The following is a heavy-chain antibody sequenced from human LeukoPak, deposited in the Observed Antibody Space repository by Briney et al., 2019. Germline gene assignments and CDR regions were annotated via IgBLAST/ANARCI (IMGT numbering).Heavy chain of an antibody. Sequence: GGSLRLSCAASGFTFDDYAMHWVRQAPGKGLEWVSGFSWNSGSIGYADSVKGRFTISRDNAKNSLYLQVNSLRAEDTALYYCAKDRAGGSGSFFDYWGQGTLVTVSS. D-gene: IGHD1-26*01. V-gene: IGHV3-9*01. CDR1: GFTFDDYA. J-gene: IGHJ4*02. CDR3: AKDRAGGSGSFFDY. CDR2: FSWNSGSI.